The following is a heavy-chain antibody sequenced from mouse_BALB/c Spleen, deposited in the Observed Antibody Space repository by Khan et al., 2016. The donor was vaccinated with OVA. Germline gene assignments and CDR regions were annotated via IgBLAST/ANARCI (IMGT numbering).Heavy chain of an antibody. Sequence: QVQLKQSGPELKKPGVTVKISCKASGYTFTTYGMNWVKQAPGKGLKWMGWINTYTGEPTYVDDFKGRFAFSLETSDSTAYLQINNLNNEDTATYFCARVRYSGTMDYWGQGTSVTVSS. V-gene: IGHV9-3-1*01. D-gene: IGHD2-14*01. CDR3: ARVRYSGTMDY. J-gene: IGHJ4*01. CDR2: INTYTGEP. CDR1: GYTFTTYG.